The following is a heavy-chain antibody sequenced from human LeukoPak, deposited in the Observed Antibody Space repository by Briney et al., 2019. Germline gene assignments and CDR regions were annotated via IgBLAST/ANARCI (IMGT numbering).Heavy chain of an antibody. Sequence: GASVKVSCKASGYTFTSYYMHWVRQAPGQGLEWMGIINPSGGSTSYAQKFQGRVTMTRDTSTSTVYMELSSLRFEDTAVYYCARGSQLLSDYNWFDPWGQGTLVTVSS. CDR2: INPSGGST. V-gene: IGHV1-46*01. CDR1: GYTFTSYY. D-gene: IGHD2-2*01. CDR3: ARGSQLLSDYNWFDP. J-gene: IGHJ5*02.